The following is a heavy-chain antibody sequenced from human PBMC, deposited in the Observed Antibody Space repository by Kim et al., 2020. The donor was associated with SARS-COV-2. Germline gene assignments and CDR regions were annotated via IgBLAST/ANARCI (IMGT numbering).Heavy chain of an antibody. CDR3: ARDGERLQFDY. CDR1: GGTFSSYA. Sequence: SVKVSCKASGGTFSSYAISWVRQAPGQGLEWMGRIIPILGIANYAQKFQGRVTITADKSTSTAYMELSSLRSEDTAGYYCARDGERLQFDYWGQGTLVTVSS. CDR2: IIPILGIA. J-gene: IGHJ4*02. V-gene: IGHV1-69*04. D-gene: IGHD3-10*01.